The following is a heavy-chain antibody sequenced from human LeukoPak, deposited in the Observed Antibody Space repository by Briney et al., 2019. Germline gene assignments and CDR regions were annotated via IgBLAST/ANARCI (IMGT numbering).Heavy chain of an antibody. D-gene: IGHD6-13*01. V-gene: IGHV3-23*01. CDR2: ISGSGGST. J-gene: IGHJ5*02. CDR1: GFTFSSYA. CDR3: AKDPPPPRSSSWYTRGTDWFDP. Sequence: PGGSLRLSCAASGFTFSSYAMSWVRQAPGKGLEWVSAISGSGGSTYYADSVKGRFTISRDNSKNTLYLQMNSLRAEDTAVYYCAKDPPPPRSSSWYTRGTDWFDPWGQGTLVTVSS.